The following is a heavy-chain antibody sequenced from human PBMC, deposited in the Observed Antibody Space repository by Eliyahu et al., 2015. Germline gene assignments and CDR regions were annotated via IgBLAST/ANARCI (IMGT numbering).Heavy chain of an antibody. V-gene: IGHV4-38-2*02. D-gene: IGHD1-26*01. Sequence: QVQLQESGPGLVKPSETLSLTCAVSGXSISXDYYWGWIRQPPGKGLEWIGSVYHSGTTYYNPSLKSRVTISVDTSKNQFSLKLSSVTAADTAVYYCARDGLGGSYYHYFDYWGQGTLVTVSS. CDR2: VYHSGTT. J-gene: IGHJ4*02. CDR3: ARDGLGGSYYHYFDY. CDR1: GXSISXDYY.